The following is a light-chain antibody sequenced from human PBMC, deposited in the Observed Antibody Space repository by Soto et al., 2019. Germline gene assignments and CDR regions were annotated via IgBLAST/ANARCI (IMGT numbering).Light chain of an antibody. CDR2: GVS. V-gene: IGKV3-20*01. CDR1: QSVPSNF. Sequence: EIVLTQSPGTLSLSPGERATLSCRASQSVPSNFLAWYQQKPGQAPILVIYGVSRRATGIPDRFSGSGSGTDFTLTMSRLEVEDFAVYYCQQYDSSWTFGQGTKVEIK. J-gene: IGKJ1*01. CDR3: QQYDSSWT.